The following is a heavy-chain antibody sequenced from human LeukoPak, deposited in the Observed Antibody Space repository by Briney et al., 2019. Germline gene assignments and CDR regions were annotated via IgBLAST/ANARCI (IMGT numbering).Heavy chain of an antibody. D-gene: IGHD3-9*01. V-gene: IGHV3-23*01. Sequence: GGSLRLSCAASGFTFDDYGMSWVRQAPGKGLEWVSAIIGGDTYYADSVKGRFTISRDNSKNTLYLQMNSLRAEDTAVYYCAKDESAYYDILTGYCAFDYWGQGNLVTVSS. CDR3: AKDESAYYDILTGYCAFDY. CDR2: IIGGDT. J-gene: IGHJ4*02. CDR1: GFTFDDYG.